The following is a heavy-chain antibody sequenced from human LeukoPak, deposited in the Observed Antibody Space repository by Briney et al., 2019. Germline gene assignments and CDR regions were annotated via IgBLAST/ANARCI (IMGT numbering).Heavy chain of an antibody. D-gene: IGHD4-11*01. CDR3: ARDLDYSNLFDY. CDR2: IYYSGST. Sequence: SETLSLTCTVSGGSISSYHWSWIRQPPGKGLEWIGYIYYSGSTNYNPSLKSRVTISVDTSKNQFSLKLSSVTAADTAVYYCARDLDYSNLFDYWGQGTLVTVSS. V-gene: IGHV4-59*12. J-gene: IGHJ4*02. CDR1: GGSISSYH.